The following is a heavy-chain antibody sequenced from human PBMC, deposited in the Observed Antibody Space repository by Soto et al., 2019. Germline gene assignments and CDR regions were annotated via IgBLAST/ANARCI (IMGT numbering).Heavy chain of an antibody. Sequence: ASVKVSCKASGGTFSSYAIGWVRQAPGQGLEWMGGIIPIFGTANYAQKFQGRVTITADESTSTAYMELSSLRSEDTAVYYCASTRYSSSRRYYYYYGMDVWGQGTTVTVSS. CDR2: IIPIFGTA. CDR3: ASTRYSSSRRYYYYYGMDV. D-gene: IGHD6-6*01. J-gene: IGHJ6*02. CDR1: GGTFSSYA. V-gene: IGHV1-69*13.